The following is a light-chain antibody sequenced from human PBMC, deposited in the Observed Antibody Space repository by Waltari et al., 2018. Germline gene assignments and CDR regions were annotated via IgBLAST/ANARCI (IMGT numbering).Light chain of an antibody. V-gene: IGLV1-44*01. Sequence: QSVLTQPPSVSGTPGPRVSISCSGSSSNIGSKSVNWYQQVPGTAPKLLIYSNKQRPSGVPDRFSGSKSGTSASLAISGLQSDDEADYYCATWDDSLNGLFGGGTKLTVL. J-gene: IGLJ2*01. CDR3: ATWDDSLNGL. CDR1: SSNIGSKS. CDR2: SNK.